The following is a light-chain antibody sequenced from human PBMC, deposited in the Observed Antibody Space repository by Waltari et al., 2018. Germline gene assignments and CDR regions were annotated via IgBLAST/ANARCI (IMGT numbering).Light chain of an antibody. CDR1: SPNIASNT. CDR2: SNN. V-gene: IGLV1-44*01. CDR3: AAWDDSLNGVV. Sequence: QSVLTQPPSASGTPGPRVTISCAGSSPNIASNTVNWYQQLPGTAPKLLIYSNNQRPSGVPDRFSGSKSGTSASLAISGLQSEDEADYYCAAWDDSLNGVVFGGGTKLTVL. J-gene: IGLJ2*01.